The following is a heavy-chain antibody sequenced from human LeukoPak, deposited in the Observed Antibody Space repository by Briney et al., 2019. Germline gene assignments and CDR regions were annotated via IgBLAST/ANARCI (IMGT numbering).Heavy chain of an antibody. CDR1: GFTLSSFW. V-gene: IGHV3-7*05. CDR2: IKQDGSEK. Sequence: GGSLRLSCAASGFTLSSFWMSWVRQAPGKGLEWVANIKQDGSEKYYVDSVKGRFTISRDNTKSSLYLQMNSLRAEDTALYYCARDHDSTPFDFWGQGTLVTVSS. CDR3: ARDHDSTPFDF. D-gene: IGHD3-22*01. J-gene: IGHJ4*02.